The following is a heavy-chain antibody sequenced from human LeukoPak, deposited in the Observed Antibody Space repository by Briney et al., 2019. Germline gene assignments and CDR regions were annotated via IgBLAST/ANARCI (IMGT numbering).Heavy chain of an antibody. CDR1: GLTFTSYA. CDR2: INTNTGNP. J-gene: IGHJ4*02. D-gene: IGHD5-12*01. Sequence: GASVKVYCKASGLTFTSYAMNWVRQAPGQGLEWMGWINTNTGNPTYAQGFTGRFVFSLDTSVSTAYLQISSLKAEDTAVYYCARDQGGYDLGVFDYWGQGTLVTVSS. CDR3: ARDQGGYDLGVFDY. V-gene: IGHV7-4-1*02.